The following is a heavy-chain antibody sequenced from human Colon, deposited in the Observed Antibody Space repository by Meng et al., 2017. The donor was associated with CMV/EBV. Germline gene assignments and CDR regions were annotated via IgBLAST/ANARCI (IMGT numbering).Heavy chain of an antibody. D-gene: IGHD2-2*01. CDR1: GYTFTGYY. V-gene: IGHV1-2*02. CDR2: INPNSGGT. Sequence: ASVKVSCKASGYTFTGYYMHWVRQAPGQGLEWMGWINPNSGGTNYAQKFQGRVTMTRDTSISTAYMELSRLRSDDTVVYYCAREYCSSTSCYFYSDYWGQGTLVTVSS. J-gene: IGHJ4*02. CDR3: AREYCSSTSCYFYSDY.